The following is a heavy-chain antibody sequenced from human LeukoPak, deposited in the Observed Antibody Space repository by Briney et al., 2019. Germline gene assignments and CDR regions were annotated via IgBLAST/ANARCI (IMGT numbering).Heavy chain of an antibody. D-gene: IGHD2-15*01. Sequence: ASVKVSCKASGGTFISYAISWVRQAPGQGLEWMGGIIPIFGTANYAQKFQGRVTITADESTSTAYMELSSLRSEDTAVYYCARVGCSGGSCYLGRIYYYYYGMDVWGRGTTVTVSS. CDR3: ARVGCSGGSCYLGRIYYYYYGMDV. J-gene: IGHJ6*02. CDR1: GGTFISYA. V-gene: IGHV1-69*13. CDR2: IIPIFGTA.